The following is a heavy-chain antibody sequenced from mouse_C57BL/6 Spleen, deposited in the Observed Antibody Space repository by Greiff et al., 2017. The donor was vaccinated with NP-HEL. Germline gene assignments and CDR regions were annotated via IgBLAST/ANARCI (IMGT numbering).Heavy chain of an antibody. CDR1: GYAFSSYW. J-gene: IGHJ1*03. CDR2: IYPGDGDT. D-gene: IGHD1-1*01. V-gene: IGHV1-80*01. CDR3: ARSPYYGSIPYWYFDV. Sequence: QVQLQQSGAELVKPGASVKISCKASGYAFSSYWMNWVKQRPGTGLEWIGQIYPGDGDTNYNGKFKGKATLTADKSSSTAYMQLSSLTSEDSAVYFSARSPYYGSIPYWYFDVRSRGTTVTVSS.